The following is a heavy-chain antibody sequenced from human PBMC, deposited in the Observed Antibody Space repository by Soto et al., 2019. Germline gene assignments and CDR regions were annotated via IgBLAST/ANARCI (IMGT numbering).Heavy chain of an antibody. J-gene: IGHJ6*02. D-gene: IGHD3-22*01. V-gene: IGHV1-18*01. Sequence: ASVKVSCKASGYTFTGYGISWVRQAPGQGLEWMGWISAYNGNTDYAQKLQGRVTMTTDTSTSTAYMELRSLRSDDTAVYYCAREMDSSAPLYYYYYYGMDVWGQGTTVTVSS. CDR3: AREMDSSAPLYYYYYYGMDV. CDR2: ISAYNGNT. CDR1: GYTFTGYG.